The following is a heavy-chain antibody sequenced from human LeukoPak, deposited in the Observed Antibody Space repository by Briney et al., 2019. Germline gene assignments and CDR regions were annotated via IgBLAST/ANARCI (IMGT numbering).Heavy chain of an antibody. V-gene: IGHV3-11*01. CDR3: ARDSSSNKRGSGTRYYGMDV. D-gene: IGHD3-10*01. J-gene: IGHJ6*02. CDR1: GFPFSDFY. Sequence: GGSLRLSCAASGFPFSDFYMSWIRQAPGKGLEWVSYISSSGNTIYYADSVKGRFTVSRDSAKNSLDLQMNSLRAEDTAVYYCARDSSSNKRGSGTRYYGMDVWGQGTTVTVSS. CDR2: ISSSGNTI.